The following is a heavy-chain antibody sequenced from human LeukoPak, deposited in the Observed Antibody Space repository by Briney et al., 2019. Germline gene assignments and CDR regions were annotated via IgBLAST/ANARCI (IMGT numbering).Heavy chain of an antibody. J-gene: IGHJ5*02. CDR2: IYHSGST. D-gene: IGHD3-10*01. Sequence: PSETLSLTCAVSSDSISSTYWWTWVRQPPGKGLEWIGEIYHSGSTNYKPSLKSRVTISVDTSKNQFSLKLSSVTAADTAVYYCARGGYYGSGNDFRFDPWGQGTLVTVSS. CDR1: SDSISSTYW. CDR3: ARGGYYGSGNDFRFDP. V-gene: IGHV4-4*02.